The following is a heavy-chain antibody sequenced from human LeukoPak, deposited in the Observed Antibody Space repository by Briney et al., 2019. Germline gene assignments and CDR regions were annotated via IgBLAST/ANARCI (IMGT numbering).Heavy chain of an antibody. CDR1: GFTFDDYA. J-gene: IGHJ4*02. V-gene: IGHV3-9*01. Sequence: GRSLRLSCAASGFTFDDYAMHWVRQAPGKGLEWVSSISWNSGSIGYADSVKGRFTISRDNAKNSLYLQMNSLRAEDTALYYCAKDITYGISSGGPIDYWGQGTLVTVSS. D-gene: IGHD6-19*01. CDR2: ISWNSGSI. CDR3: AKDITYGISSGGPIDY.